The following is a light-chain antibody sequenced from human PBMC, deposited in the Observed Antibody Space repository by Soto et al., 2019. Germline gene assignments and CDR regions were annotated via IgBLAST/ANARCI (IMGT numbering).Light chain of an antibody. J-gene: IGKJ5*01. Sequence: EIVLTQSPATLSLSPGERDTLSCRARQSVSSYLAWYQQRPGQAPRLLIYDASNRATGIPARFSGSGSGTDFTLTISSLEPEDFALYFCQQRSNWPTITFGQGTRLEIK. CDR2: DAS. CDR1: QSVSSY. V-gene: IGKV3-11*01. CDR3: QQRSNWPTIT.